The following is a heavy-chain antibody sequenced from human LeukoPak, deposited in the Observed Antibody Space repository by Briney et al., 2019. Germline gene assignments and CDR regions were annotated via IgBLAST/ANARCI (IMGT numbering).Heavy chain of an antibody. CDR2: IYSGGST. CDR1: GFTVSSNY. V-gene: IGHV3-66*01. CDR3: AREVSTVFYGMDV. J-gene: IGHJ6*02. Sequence: GGSLRLSCAASGFTVSSNYMSWVRQAPGKGLEWVSAIYSGGSTYYADSVKGRFTISRDNSKNTLYLQTNSLRAEDTAVYYCAREVSTVFYGMDVWGQGTTVTVSS. D-gene: IGHD4-11*01.